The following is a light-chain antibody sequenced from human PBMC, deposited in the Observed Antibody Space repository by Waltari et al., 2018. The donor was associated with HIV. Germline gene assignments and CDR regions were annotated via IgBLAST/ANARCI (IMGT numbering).Light chain of an antibody. CDR3: SSYAGSNNYV. CDR2: EVN. V-gene: IGLV2-8*01. CDR1: SSDVDDNDS. J-gene: IGLJ1*01. Sequence: QSALTQPPSASGSPGQSVTISCTGTSSDVDDNDSVSWYQHHPGKAPNLMIYEVNKRPAGVPDRFSGSKSGNTASLTVSGLQAEDEADYYCSSYAGSNNYVFGSGTKVTVL.